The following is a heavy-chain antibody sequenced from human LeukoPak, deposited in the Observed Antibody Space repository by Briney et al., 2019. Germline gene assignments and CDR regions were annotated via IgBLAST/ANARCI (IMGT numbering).Heavy chain of an antibody. CDR2: ISTSGTTI. V-gene: IGHV3-48*03. CDR1: GFTFDDYG. Sequence: PGGSLRLSCAASGFTFDDYGMSWVRQAPGKGLEWVSYISTSGTTIYYADSVKGRFTISRDNAKNSLYLQMDSLRAEDTAVYYCARDGRGIHYYFDYWGQGTLVTVSS. D-gene: IGHD3-10*01. CDR3: ARDGRGIHYYFDY. J-gene: IGHJ4*02.